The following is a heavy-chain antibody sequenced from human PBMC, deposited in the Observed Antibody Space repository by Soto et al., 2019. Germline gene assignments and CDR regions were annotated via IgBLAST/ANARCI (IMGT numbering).Heavy chain of an antibody. CDR2: MNPNSGNT. V-gene: IGHV1-8*01. J-gene: IGHJ6*02. D-gene: IGHD3-22*01. Sequence: ASVKVCCKASGYTFTSYDINWVRQATGQGLEWMGWMNPNSGNTGYAQKFQGRVTMTRNTSISTAYMELSSLRSEDTAVYYCARGAWITMIVVADGMDVWGDVPTLPVFS. CDR1: GYTFTSYD. CDR3: ARGAWITMIVVADGMDV.